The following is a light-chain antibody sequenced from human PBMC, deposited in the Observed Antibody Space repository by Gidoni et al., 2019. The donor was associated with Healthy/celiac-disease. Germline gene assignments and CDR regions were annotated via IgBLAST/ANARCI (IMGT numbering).Light chain of an antibody. CDR3: QQYGSSPPLT. J-gene: IGKJ4*01. CDR2: GAS. CDR1: QSLSSSY. Sequence: EIVLTPSPGPLSLSPGERATLSCRASQSLSSSYLAWYQQKPGQAPRLLIYGASSRATGIPDRFSGSGSGTDFTLTISRLEPEDFAVYYCQQYGSSPPLTFGGGTKVEIK. V-gene: IGKV3-20*01.